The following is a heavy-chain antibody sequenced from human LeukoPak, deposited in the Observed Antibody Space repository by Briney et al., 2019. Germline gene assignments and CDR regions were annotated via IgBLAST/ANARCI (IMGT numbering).Heavy chain of an antibody. CDR1: GGSISSGYY. J-gene: IGHJ6*02. D-gene: IGHD2-2*01. CDR3: ARDRHIVVVPAAPHSYYYYGMDV. V-gene: IGHV4-61*01. CDR2: IYYSGST. Sequence: SETLSLTCTVSGGSISSGYYWSWIRQPPGKGLEWIGYIYYSGSTNYNPSLKSRVTISVDTSKNQFSLKLSSVTAADTAVYYCARDRHIVVVPAAPHSYYYYGMDVWGQGTTVTVSS.